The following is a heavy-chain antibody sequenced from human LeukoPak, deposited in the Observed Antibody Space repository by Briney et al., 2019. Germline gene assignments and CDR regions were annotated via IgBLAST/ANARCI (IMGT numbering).Heavy chain of an antibody. CDR3: AREMKDYGGSWFDP. D-gene: IGHD4-23*01. CDR1: GFTFSSYG. Sequence: GGSLRLSCAASGFTFSSYGMHWVRQAPGKGLEWVAVIWYDGSNKYYADSVKGRFTISRDNSKNTLYLQMNSLRAEDTAVYYCAREMKDYGGSWFDPWSQGTLVTVSS. J-gene: IGHJ5*02. CDR2: IWYDGSNK. V-gene: IGHV3-33*01.